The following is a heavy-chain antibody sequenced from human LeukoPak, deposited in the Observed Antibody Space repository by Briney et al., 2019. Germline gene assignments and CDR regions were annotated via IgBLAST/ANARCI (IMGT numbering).Heavy chain of an antibody. Sequence: PSETLSLTCTISGGSINNYYWSWIRQSPGKGLEWIGYIYFSGSSNYTPSLKSRVTMSVDTSKNQFSLNLNSVTAADTAVYYCARHVRSGYNLLDYWGQGTLVTVSS. CDR3: ARHVRSGYNLLDY. CDR1: GGSINNYY. D-gene: IGHD5-24*01. CDR2: IYFSGSS. J-gene: IGHJ4*02. V-gene: IGHV4-59*08.